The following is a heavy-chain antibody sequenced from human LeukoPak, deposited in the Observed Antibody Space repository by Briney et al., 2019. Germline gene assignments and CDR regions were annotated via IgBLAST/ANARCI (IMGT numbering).Heavy chain of an antibody. J-gene: IGHJ4*02. CDR1: GFTFSTYN. CDR2: ISSSSSPI. V-gene: IGHV3-48*04. D-gene: IGHD4-23*01. Sequence: GGSLRLSCAASGFTFSTYNMNWVRQAPGKGLEWVSYISSSSSPIYYEDSVKGRFTISRDNAKNSLYLQMNSLRAEDTALYYCARGKDKHDYWGQGTLVTVSS. CDR3: ARGKDKHDY.